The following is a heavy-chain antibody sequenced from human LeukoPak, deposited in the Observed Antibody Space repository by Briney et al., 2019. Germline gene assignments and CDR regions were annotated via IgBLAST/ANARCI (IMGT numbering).Heavy chain of an antibody. CDR3: ARLRSKYWFDP. V-gene: IGHV3-48*03. J-gene: IGHJ5*02. D-gene: IGHD4-11*01. Sequence: GGSLRLSCAASGFXFSSYEINWVRQAPGKGLKWVSFITSSGNTMYYADSVKGRFTISRDNAKNSLYLQMNSLRADDTAVYYCARLRSKYWFDPWGQGTLVTVSS. CDR2: ITSSGNTM. CDR1: GFXFSSYE.